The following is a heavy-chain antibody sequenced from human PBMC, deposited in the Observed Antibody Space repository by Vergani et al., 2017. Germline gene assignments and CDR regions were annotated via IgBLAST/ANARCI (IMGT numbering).Heavy chain of an antibody. CDR1: GFTFSSYS. D-gene: IGHD6-13*01. Sequence: EVQLVESGGGLVKPGGSLRLSCAASGFTFSSYSINWVRQAPGKGLEWVSSISSSSSYIYYADSVKGRFTISRDNAKNSLYLQMNSLRAEDTAVYYCARDRSSWYVDYYYYGMDVWGQGTTVTVSS. V-gene: IGHV3-21*01. CDR3: ARDRSSWYVDYYYYGMDV. CDR2: ISSSSSYI. J-gene: IGHJ6*02.